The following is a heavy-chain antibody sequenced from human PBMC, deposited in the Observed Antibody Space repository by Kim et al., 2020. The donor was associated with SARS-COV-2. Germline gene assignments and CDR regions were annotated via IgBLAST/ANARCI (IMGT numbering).Heavy chain of an antibody. V-gene: IGHV3-33*01. J-gene: IGHJ1*01. CDR2: IWYDGSNK. D-gene: IGHD3-22*01. Sequence: GGSLRLSCAASGFTFSSYGMHWVRQAPGKGLEWVAVIWYDGSNKYYADSVKGRFTISRDNSKNTLYLQMNSLRAEDTAVYYCARGSVISGYSLQKNAAEYFQHWGQGTLVTVSS. CDR1: GFTFSSYG. CDR3: ARGSVISGYSLQKNAAEYFQH.